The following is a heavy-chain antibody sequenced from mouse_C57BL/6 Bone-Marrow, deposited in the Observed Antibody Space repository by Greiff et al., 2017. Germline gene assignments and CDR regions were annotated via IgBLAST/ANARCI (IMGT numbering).Heavy chain of an antibody. Sequence: EVKLVESGGDLVKPGGSLKLSCAASGFTFSSYGMSWVRQTPDKRLEWVATISSGGSYTYYPDSVKGRFTISRDNAKNTLYLQMISLKSEDTAMYYCARPIITTVVEYFDYWGQGTTLTVSS. D-gene: IGHD1-1*01. CDR1: GFTFSSYG. V-gene: IGHV5-6*02. CDR3: ARPIITTVVEYFDY. J-gene: IGHJ2*01. CDR2: ISSGGSYT.